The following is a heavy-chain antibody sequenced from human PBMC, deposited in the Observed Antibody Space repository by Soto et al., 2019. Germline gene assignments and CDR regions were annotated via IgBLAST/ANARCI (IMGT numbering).Heavy chain of an antibody. Sequence: EAQLLESGGGLVQPGGSLRLSCAASGLTFSNYAMNWVRQAPGKGLEWVSGISGGSGDSTFYADSVKGRFTISRDNSKNTLHLQMNSLRTEDTAVYYCAKNQPSWATRAAFDYWGQGTLVTVSS. CDR3: AKNQPSWATRAAFDY. V-gene: IGHV3-23*01. CDR2: ISGGSGDST. J-gene: IGHJ4*02. CDR1: GLTFSNYA. D-gene: IGHD2-2*01.